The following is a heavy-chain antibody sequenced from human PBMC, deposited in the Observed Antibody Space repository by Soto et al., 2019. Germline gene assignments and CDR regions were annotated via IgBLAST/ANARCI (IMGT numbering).Heavy chain of an antibody. D-gene: IGHD3-10*01. J-gene: IGHJ6*03. CDR2: INAGNGNT. CDR3: AREFITMVRGVITRENYYYYMDV. Sequence: ASVEVSCKASGYTFTNYAMHWVRQAPRQKLEWMGWINAGNGNTKYSQKFQGRVTITRDTSASTAYMELSSLRSEDTAVYYCAREFITMVRGVITRENYYYYMDVWGKGTTVTVSS. V-gene: IGHV1-3*01. CDR1: GYTFTNYA.